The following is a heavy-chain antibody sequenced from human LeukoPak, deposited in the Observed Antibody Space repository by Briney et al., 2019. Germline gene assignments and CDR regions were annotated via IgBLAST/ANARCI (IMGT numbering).Heavy chain of an antibody. CDR3: ARGRYIRDGYNYFDY. J-gene: IGHJ4*02. CDR1: GGSVSDYY. V-gene: IGHV4-59*02. Sequence: SETLSLTCTVSGGSVSDYYWSWIRQPPGKRLEWIGYIYYSGSSNYNPSLKSRVTISVDTSKKQFSLRLSSVTAADTAVYYCARGRYIRDGYNYFDYWGQGTLVTVSS. D-gene: IGHD5-24*01. CDR2: IYYSGSS.